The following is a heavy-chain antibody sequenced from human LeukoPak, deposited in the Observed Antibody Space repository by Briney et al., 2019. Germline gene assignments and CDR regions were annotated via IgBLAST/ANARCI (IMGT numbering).Heavy chain of an antibody. Sequence: GGSLRLSCAASGFTFSSYEMNWVRQAPGKGLEWVSYISNSGSTIYYADSVKGRFTISRDNAKNSLYLQMNSLRAEDTAVYYCARDTFYDFWSGRGIEHWGQGTLVTVSS. D-gene: IGHD3-3*01. J-gene: IGHJ1*01. CDR1: GFTFSSYE. CDR2: ISNSGSTI. CDR3: ARDTFYDFWSGRGIEH. V-gene: IGHV3-48*03.